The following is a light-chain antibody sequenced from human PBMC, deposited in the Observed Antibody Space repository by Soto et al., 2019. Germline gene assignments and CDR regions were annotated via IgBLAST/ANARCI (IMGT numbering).Light chain of an antibody. CDR3: QQYNVYPLT. J-gene: IGKJ4*01. CDR2: AAS. Sequence: DVQMTQSPSSLSASVGDRVTITCRASQDINSWLAWYQQKPGQAPKSLIYAASSLQTGVPSRFSGSESGTDFTLTISSLQPEYSATYYCQQYNVYPLTFGGGTKVEIK. V-gene: IGKV1D-16*01. CDR1: QDINSW.